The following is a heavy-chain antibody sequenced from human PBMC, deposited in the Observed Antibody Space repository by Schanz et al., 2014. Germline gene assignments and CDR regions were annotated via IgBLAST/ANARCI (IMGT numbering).Heavy chain of an antibody. CDR2: ISAYTNNT. Sequence: GFEVKEPGASVKVSCEASRYTFNTYGLNWVRQAPGQGLEWMGWISAYTNNTNYAQKVQGRVTMTTDTSTGTAYMELRSLRSDDTAVYYCARDRRRYCSTASCLHDNWFDPWGQGTLVTVSS. CDR3: ARDRRRYCSTASCLHDNWFDP. D-gene: IGHD2-2*01. V-gene: IGHV1-18*01. J-gene: IGHJ5*02. CDR1: RYTFNTYG.